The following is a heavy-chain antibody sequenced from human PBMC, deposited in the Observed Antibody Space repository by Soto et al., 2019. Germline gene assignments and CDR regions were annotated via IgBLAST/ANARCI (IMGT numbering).Heavy chain of an antibody. CDR2: ISSGGTTI. Sequence: PGGSLRLSCAASGFTFSSYEMNWVRQAPGKGLEWVSYISSGGTTIYYADSVKGRFTISRDKAKNSLDLQMNSLRVDDTAIYYCARALDFWSGYLSDWGQGTLVTVSS. V-gene: IGHV3-48*03. J-gene: IGHJ4*02. CDR3: ARALDFWSGYLSD. CDR1: GFTFSSYE. D-gene: IGHD3-3*01.